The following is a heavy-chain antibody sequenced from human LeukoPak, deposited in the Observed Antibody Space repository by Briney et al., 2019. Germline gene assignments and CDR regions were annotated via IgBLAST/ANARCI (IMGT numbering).Heavy chain of an antibody. Sequence: SETLSLTCTVSGYSITSGFYWGWIRQPPGKGLEWIGSLYHNGNTYYNPSLKSRVTISVDTSKNQFSLKLSSVTAADTAVYYCARDQRSTSCYDSWGQGTLVTVSS. CDR1: GYSITSGFY. J-gene: IGHJ4*02. V-gene: IGHV4-38-2*02. CDR3: ARDQRSTSCYDS. CDR2: LYHNGNT. D-gene: IGHD2-2*01.